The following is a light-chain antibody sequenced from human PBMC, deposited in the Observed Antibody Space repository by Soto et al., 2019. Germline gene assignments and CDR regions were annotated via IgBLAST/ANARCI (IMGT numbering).Light chain of an antibody. CDR1: QSISSR. CDR2: KAS. J-gene: IGKJ1*01. Sequence: TQCSSPPSSCVGDRVTIAFRATQSISSRLAWYPQKPGKAPKLLIYKASSLESGVPSRFSGRGSGTEFTLTISSLQPDDFATYYGQQYNSYSSVAFGQGTKVDIK. CDR3: QQYNSYSSVA. V-gene: IGKV1-5*03.